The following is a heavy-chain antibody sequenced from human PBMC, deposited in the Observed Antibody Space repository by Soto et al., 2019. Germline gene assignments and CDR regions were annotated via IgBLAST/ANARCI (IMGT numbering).Heavy chain of an antibody. CDR1: GFTVSSNY. V-gene: IGHV3-53*02. D-gene: IGHD3-22*01. J-gene: IGHJ6*02. CDR2: IYSGGST. CDR3: ARDEPYYDSSGCGSYYYYGMDV. Sequence: EVQLVETGGGLIQPGGSLRLSCAASGFTVSSNYMSWVRQAPGKGLEWVSVIYSGGSTYYADSVKGRFTISRDNSKNTLYLQMNSLRAEDTAVYYCARDEPYYDSSGCGSYYYYGMDVWGQGTTVTVSS.